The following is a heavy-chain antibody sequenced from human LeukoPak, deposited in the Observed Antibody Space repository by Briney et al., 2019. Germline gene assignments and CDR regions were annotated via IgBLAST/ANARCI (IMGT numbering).Heavy chain of an antibody. V-gene: IGHV3-23*01. D-gene: IGHD5-12*01. Sequence: PGGSLRLSCAASGFTFSSYAMCWVRQAPGKGLEWVSAISGSGGSTYYADSVKGRFTISRDNSKNTLYLQMNSLRAEDTAVYNCAKGSATIGMYYYYYYGMDVWGQGTTVTVSS. J-gene: IGHJ6*02. CDR1: GFTFSSYA. CDR2: ISGSGGST. CDR3: AKGSATIGMYYYYYYGMDV.